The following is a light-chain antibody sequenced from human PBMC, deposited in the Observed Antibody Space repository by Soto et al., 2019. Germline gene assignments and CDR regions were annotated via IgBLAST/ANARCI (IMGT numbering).Light chain of an antibody. Sequence: ETVLTHSPGTLSLSPCERATLSCRASQSVRGSYLAWYQQKPGQPPRLLIFGAASRATGIPDRFSGRGSGTDFTLTISRLEPEDFAVYYCQQYGSSSTFGQGTKVDI. J-gene: IGKJ1*01. CDR2: GAA. CDR1: QSVRGSY. V-gene: IGKV3-20*01. CDR3: QQYGSSST.